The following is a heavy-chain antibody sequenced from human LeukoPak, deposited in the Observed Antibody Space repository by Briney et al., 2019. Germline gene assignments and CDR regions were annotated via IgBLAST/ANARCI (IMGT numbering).Heavy chain of an antibody. J-gene: IGHJ4*02. CDR3: ARVPGGYDSSGYYYLED. CDR1: GGSFSGYY. Sequence: SETLSLTCAVYGGSFSGYYWSWIRQPPGKGLEWIGEINHSGSTNYNPSLKSRVTISVDTSKNQFSLKLSSVTAADTAVYYCARVPGGYDSSGYYYLEDWGQGTLVTVSS. CDR2: INHSGST. D-gene: IGHD3-22*01. V-gene: IGHV4-34*01.